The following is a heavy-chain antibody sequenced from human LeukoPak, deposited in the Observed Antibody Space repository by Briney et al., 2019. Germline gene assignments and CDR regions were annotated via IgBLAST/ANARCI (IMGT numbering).Heavy chain of an antibody. CDR3: ARPEFGDSNELTDAFDI. D-gene: IGHD3-10*01. CDR1: GYSFTSYW. CDR2: IYPGDSDT. V-gene: IGHV5-51*01. Sequence: GESLKISYKGSGYSFTSYWIGWVRQMPGKGLEWMGIIYPGDSDTRYSPSFQGQVTISADKSISTAYLQWSSLKASDPAMYYCARPEFGDSNELTDAFDIWGQGTMVTVPS. J-gene: IGHJ3*02.